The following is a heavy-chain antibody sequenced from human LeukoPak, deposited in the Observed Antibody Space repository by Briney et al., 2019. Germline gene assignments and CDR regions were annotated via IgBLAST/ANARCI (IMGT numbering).Heavy chain of an antibody. Sequence: PGGSLRLSCAASGLTFTTYAMGWVRQSPGKGLEWVSSISGGGGGTYYAEFVKGRFTISRDNSKNTLYLQMNSLRAEDTAVYYCAKFYDILTRYFDHWGQGTLVTVSS. CDR3: AKFYDILTRYFDH. CDR2: ISGGGGGT. V-gene: IGHV3-23*01. J-gene: IGHJ4*02. D-gene: IGHD3-9*01. CDR1: GLTFTTYA.